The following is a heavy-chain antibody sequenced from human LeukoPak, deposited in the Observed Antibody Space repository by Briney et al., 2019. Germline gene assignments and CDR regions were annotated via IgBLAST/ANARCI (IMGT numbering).Heavy chain of an antibody. J-gene: IGHJ6*03. V-gene: IGHV4-31*03. Sequence: SETLSLTCTVSGGSISSGGYYWSWIRQHPGKGLEWIGYIYSSGSTYYNPSLKSRVTISVDTSKNQFSLKLSSVTAADTAVYYCARSYCSSTSCSPYYYYYMDVWGKGTTVTGSS. CDR2: IYSSGST. D-gene: IGHD2-2*01. CDR3: ARSYCSSTSCSPYYYYYMDV. CDR1: GGSISSGGYY.